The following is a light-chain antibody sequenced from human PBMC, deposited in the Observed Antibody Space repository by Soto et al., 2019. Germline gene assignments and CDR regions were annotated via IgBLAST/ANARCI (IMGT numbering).Light chain of an antibody. CDR3: AAWDDSLSGWV. CDR2: SNN. V-gene: IGLV1-47*02. J-gene: IGLJ3*02. CDR1: SSNIGSNY. Sequence: QSVLTQPPSASGTPGQRVTISCSGSSSNIGSNYVYWYQQLPGTAPKLLIYSNNQRPSGVPDRFSGSKSGTSASLAISGLRSEDEADYYCAAWDDSLSGWVFGGGTKLPS.